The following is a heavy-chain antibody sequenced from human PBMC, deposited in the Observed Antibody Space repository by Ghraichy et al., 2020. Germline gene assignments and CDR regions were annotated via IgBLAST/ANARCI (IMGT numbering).Heavy chain of an antibody. CDR2: ISSSGSTI. CDR3: ARDSSLVGATVFQCLAFDI. J-gene: IGHJ3*02. D-gene: IGHD4-17*01. Sequence: GGSLRLSCAASGFTFSDYYMSWIRQAPGKGLEWVSYISSSGSTIYYADSVKGRFTISRDNAKNSLYLQMNSLRAEDTAVYYCARDSSLVGATVFQCLAFDIWGQGTMVTVSS. V-gene: IGHV3-11*01. CDR1: GFTFSDYY.